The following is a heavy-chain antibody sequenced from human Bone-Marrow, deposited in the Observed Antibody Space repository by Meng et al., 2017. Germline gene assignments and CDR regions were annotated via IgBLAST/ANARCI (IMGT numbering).Heavy chain of an antibody. J-gene: IGHJ4*02. V-gene: IGHV4-4*02. CDR3: AASPGWWRIDS. CDR2: FHHSGTT. D-gene: IGHD6-19*01. CDR1: GASVSSGYW. Sequence: QWQLQESGPGLVKPSGTLSLTCGVSGASVSSGYWWTWVRQPPGKGLEWIGEFHHSGTTTYNPSLRSRVTISVDTSKNQFSLRLTSVTAADTAVYYCAASPGWWRIDSWGQGTLVTVSS.